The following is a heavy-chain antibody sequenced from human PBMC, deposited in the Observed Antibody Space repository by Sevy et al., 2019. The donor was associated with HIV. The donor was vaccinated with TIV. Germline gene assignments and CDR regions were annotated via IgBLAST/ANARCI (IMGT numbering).Heavy chain of an antibody. CDR2: ISYDGNNK. V-gene: IGHV3-30*04. J-gene: IGHJ6*02. CDR1: GFTFSSYA. CDR3: ARDGSSGGLFLKDYYYFGMDV. D-gene: IGHD3-16*01. Sequence: GGSLRLSCAASGFTFSSYAMHWVRQAPGKGLEWVAVISYDGNNKYHADSVKDRFTISRENSKNTLYLQMNSLRAEDTAVYYCARDGSSGGLFLKDYYYFGMDVWGQGTTVTVSS.